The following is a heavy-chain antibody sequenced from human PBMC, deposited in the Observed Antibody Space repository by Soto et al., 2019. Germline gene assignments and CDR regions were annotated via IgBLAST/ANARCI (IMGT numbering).Heavy chain of an antibody. J-gene: IGHJ4*02. V-gene: IGHV3-53*01. D-gene: IGHD1-1*01. Sequence: EVQLVESGGGLIQPGGSLRLSCAASGFTVSSKYITWVLQAPGKGLEWVSVIYGGGTTYYADSVKGRFTISRDNSKNTLYLQMNSLRADDTAVYFCVQTTGWPGFDFWGQGTLVTVSS. CDR3: VQTTGWPGFDF. CDR2: IYGGGTT. CDR1: GFTVSSKY.